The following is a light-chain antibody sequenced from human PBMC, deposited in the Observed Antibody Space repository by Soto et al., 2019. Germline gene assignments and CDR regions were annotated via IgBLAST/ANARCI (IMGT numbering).Light chain of an antibody. CDR2: GAS. J-gene: IGKJ4*01. CDR3: QQYGTSPLT. Sequence: EIVLTQPPRTLSLSPGERATLSCTASQSVRSNSLAWYQQKPGQAPRLLMFGASGRATGTPPRFSGRGSGTDFNLTSSRLEPEDLAVYYCQQYGTSPLTFGGGTKVDI. CDR1: QSVRSNS. V-gene: IGKV3-20*01.